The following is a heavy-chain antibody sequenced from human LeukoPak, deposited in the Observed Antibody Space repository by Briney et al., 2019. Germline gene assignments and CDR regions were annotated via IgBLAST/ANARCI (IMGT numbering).Heavy chain of an antibody. D-gene: IGHD3-10*01. CDR1: GYTFTGYY. Sequence: GASVKVSCKASGYTFTGYYMHWVRQAPGQGLEWMGWINPNSGGTNYAQKFQGRVTMTRDTSISTAYMELSRLRSDDTAVYYCASGYYGSGSYYDYYYYYMDVWGKGTTVTISS. V-gene: IGHV1-2*02. CDR2: INPNSGGT. J-gene: IGHJ6*03. CDR3: ASGYYGSGSYYDYYYYYMDV.